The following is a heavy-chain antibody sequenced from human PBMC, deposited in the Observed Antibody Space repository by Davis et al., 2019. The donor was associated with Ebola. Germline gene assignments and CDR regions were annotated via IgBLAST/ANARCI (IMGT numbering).Heavy chain of an antibody. CDR3: ASLRRTITGMDDGFDI. Sequence: GESLKISCKASGYTFTRYWIVWVRQMPGKGLEWMVIIYPGDSDTRYSPSFLGQVIFSADKSISTAYLQWSSLKASDTAMYYCASLRRTITGMDDGFDIWGQGTMVTVSS. V-gene: IGHV5-51*01. J-gene: IGHJ3*02. CDR2: IYPGDSDT. CDR1: GYTFTRYW. D-gene: IGHD1-20*01.